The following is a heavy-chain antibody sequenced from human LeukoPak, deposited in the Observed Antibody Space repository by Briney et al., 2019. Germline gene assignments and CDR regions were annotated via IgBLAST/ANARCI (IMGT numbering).Heavy chain of an antibody. CDR2: INPNSGGT. V-gene: IGHV1-2*02. CDR3: ARLTMPFDY. CDR1: VYTFTDYY. Sequence: ASVTVSFKASVYTFTDYYMHWVRQAPGQGLEWMGWINPNSGGTNYAQKFQGRVTMTRDTSISTAYMELSRLRSDDTAVYYCARLTMPFDYWGQGTLVTVSS. D-gene: IGHD2-2*01. J-gene: IGHJ4*02.